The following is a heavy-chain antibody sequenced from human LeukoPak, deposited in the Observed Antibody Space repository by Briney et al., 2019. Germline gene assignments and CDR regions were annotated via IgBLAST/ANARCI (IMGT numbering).Heavy chain of an antibody. Sequence: GGSLRLSCTASGFTFSTYAMHWVRQAPGKGLEWVAVISYDGSNKYYADSMKGRFTISRDNSKNTLYLQMNSLRAEDTAVYYCARALDEGARFDYWGQGTLVTVSS. J-gene: IGHJ4*02. CDR1: GFTFSTYA. V-gene: IGHV3-30-3*01. CDR2: ISYDGSNK. CDR3: ARALDEGARFDY.